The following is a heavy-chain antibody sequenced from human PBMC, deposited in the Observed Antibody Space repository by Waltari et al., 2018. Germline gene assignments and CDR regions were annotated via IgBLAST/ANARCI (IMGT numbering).Heavy chain of an antibody. CDR2: INWNGGST. Sequence: EVQLVESGGGVVRPGGSLRLSCAASGFTFDDYGMSWVRQAPGKGLEWVSGINWNGGSTGYADSVKGRFTISRDNAKNSLYLQMNSLRAEDTALYHCARDRGYGSGSYYKGSYYYGMDVWGQGTTVTVSS. J-gene: IGHJ6*02. V-gene: IGHV3-20*01. D-gene: IGHD3-10*01. CDR3: ARDRGYGSGSYYKGSYYYGMDV. CDR1: GFTFDDYG.